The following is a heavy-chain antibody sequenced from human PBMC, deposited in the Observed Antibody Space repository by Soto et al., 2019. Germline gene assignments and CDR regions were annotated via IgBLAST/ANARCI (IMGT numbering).Heavy chain of an antibody. D-gene: IGHD6-13*01. CDR3: AKDRSSSRWYKWRHDAFDI. J-gene: IGHJ3*02. Sequence: GGSLRLSCAASGFTFSSYAMSWVRQAPGKGLEWVSAISGSGGSTYYADSVKGRFTISRDNSKNTLYLQMNSLRAEDTAVYYCAKDRSSSRWYKWRHDAFDIWGQGTMVTVSS. CDR2: ISGSGGST. V-gene: IGHV3-23*01. CDR1: GFTFSSYA.